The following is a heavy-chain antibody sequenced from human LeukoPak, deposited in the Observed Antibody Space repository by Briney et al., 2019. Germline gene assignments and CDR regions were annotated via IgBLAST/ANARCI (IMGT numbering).Heavy chain of an antibody. V-gene: IGHV4-30-4*08. CDR1: GGSISSGDYY. Sequence: PSETLSLTCTVSGGSISSGDYYWSWIRQPPGKGLEWIGYIYYSGSTYYNPSLKSRVTISVDTSKNQFSLKLSSVTAADTAVYYCARRGAARSLNYYYYMDVWAKGPRSPSP. D-gene: IGHD6-6*01. CDR3: ARRGAARSLNYYYYMDV. CDR2: IYYSGST. J-gene: IGHJ6*03.